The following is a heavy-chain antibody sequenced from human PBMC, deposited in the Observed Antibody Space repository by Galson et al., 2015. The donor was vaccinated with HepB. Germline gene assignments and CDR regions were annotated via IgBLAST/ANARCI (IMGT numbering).Heavy chain of an antibody. V-gene: IGHV3-7*03. J-gene: IGHJ5*02. CDR2: IKQDGSEK. Sequence: LRLSCAASGFTFSSYWMSWVRQAPGKGLEWVANIKQDGSEKYYVDSVKGRFTISRDNAKNSLYLQMNSLRAEDTAVYYCARQLVDGDHHGFDPWGQGTLVTVSS. CDR3: ARQLVDGDHHGFDP. CDR1: GFTFSSYW. D-gene: IGHD6-6*01.